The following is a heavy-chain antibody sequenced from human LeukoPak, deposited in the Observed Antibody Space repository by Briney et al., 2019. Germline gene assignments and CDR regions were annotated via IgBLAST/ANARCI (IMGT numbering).Heavy chain of an antibody. D-gene: IGHD1-26*01. CDR3: AREPWELLNEVYYFDY. Sequence: GGSLRLSCAASGFTFSSYWMSWVRQAPGKGLEWVANIKQDGSEKYYVDSVKGRFTISRDNAKNSLYLQMNGLRAEDTAVYYCAREPWELLNEVYYFDYWGQGTLVTVSS. J-gene: IGHJ4*02. V-gene: IGHV3-7*03. CDR1: GFTFSSYW. CDR2: IKQDGSEK.